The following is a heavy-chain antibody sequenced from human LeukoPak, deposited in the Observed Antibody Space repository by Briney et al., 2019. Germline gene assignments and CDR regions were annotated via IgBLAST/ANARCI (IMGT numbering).Heavy chain of an antibody. D-gene: IGHD3-16*01. CDR1: GGSFSGYY. CDR2: INHSGNT. J-gene: IGHJ4*02. CDR3: ARGLLDSY. Sequence: SETLSLTCAVYGGSFSGYYWTWIRQPPGKGLEWIGEINHSGNTNYNPSLKSRVTISVDTSKNQFSLNLSSVTAADTAVYYCARGLLDSYWGRGTLVTVSS. V-gene: IGHV4-34*01.